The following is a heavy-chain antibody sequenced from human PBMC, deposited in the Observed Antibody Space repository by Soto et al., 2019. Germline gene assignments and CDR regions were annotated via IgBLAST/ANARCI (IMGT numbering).Heavy chain of an antibody. J-gene: IGHJ3*02. CDR2: TYYRSKWYN. CDR3: ASQGGSSSSGDAFDI. Sequence: KQSQTLSLTCAISGDSVSSNSAAWNWIRQSPSRGLEWLGRTYYRSKWYNDYAVSVKSRITINPDTSKKQFSLQLNSVTPEDTAVYYCASQGGSSSSGDAFDIWGQGTMVTVSS. V-gene: IGHV6-1*01. CDR1: GDSVSSNSAA. D-gene: IGHD6-6*01.